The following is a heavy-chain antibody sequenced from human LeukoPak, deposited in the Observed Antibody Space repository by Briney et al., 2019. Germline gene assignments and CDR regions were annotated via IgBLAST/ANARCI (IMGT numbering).Heavy chain of an antibody. Sequence: SETLSLTCTVSGGSISNYYWSRIRQPPGKGLEWIGYIYYSGSTNYNPSLKSRVTVSVDTSQNQFSLKVSSVTAADTAVYYCAGVSRSGWYYFDYWGQGTLVTVSS. D-gene: IGHD6-19*01. V-gene: IGHV4-59*01. J-gene: IGHJ4*02. CDR1: GGSISNYY. CDR2: IYYSGST. CDR3: AGVSRSGWYYFDY.